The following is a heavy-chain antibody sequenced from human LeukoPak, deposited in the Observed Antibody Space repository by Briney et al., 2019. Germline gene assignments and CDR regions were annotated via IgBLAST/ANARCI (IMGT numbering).Heavy chain of an antibody. Sequence: ASVKVSCKASGGTFSSYAISWVRQAPGQGLEWMGRIIPILGIANYAQKFQGRVTITADKSTSTAYMELSSLRSEDTAVYYCARGTMVRKPYDYWGQGTLVTVSS. J-gene: IGHJ4*02. CDR3: ARGTMVRKPYDY. V-gene: IGHV1-69*04. CDR1: GGTFSSYA. CDR2: IIPILGIA. D-gene: IGHD3-10*01.